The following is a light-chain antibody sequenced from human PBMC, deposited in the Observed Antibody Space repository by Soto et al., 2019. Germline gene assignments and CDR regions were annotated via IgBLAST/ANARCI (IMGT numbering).Light chain of an antibody. CDR1: QSVNSN. J-gene: IGKJ2*01. CDR3: QHSNDWGT. V-gene: IGKV3-15*01. CDR2: GAS. Sequence: EIVMTQSPATLSVSPGERATLSCRASQSVNSNLAWYQQKPGQAPRLLIYGASTRATGIPARFSGSGFGTVFTLTISSLQSEDFVTYYCQHSNDWGTFGQGTKLEIK.